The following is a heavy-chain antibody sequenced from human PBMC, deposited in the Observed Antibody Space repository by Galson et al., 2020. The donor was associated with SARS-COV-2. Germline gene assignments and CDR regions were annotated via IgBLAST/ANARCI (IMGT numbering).Heavy chain of an antibody. V-gene: IGHV4-38-2*01. CDR2: IYPNGRT. CDR3: ARQGVNMIVLVTVPGWFFDL. J-gene: IGHJ2*01. D-gene: IGHD2-21*02. Sequence: SETLSLTCAVSGYSVSTTNYWGWVRLAPGKGLEWIGSIYPNGRTYYNPSLESRGTISVDTSRNQFSLTLASVTAADTAFYYCARQGVNMIVLVTVPGWFFDLLGRGTLVTVSS. CDR1: GYSVSTTNY.